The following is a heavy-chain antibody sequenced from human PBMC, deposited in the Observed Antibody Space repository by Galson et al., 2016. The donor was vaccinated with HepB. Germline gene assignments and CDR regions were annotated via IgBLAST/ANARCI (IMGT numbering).Heavy chain of an antibody. CDR2: VHYSGST. CDR3: ARDYYGSGRVHAFDM. Sequence: SETLSLTCTVSGSSISGYFWSWIRQPPGKGLEWIGYVHYSGSTYYSPSFKSRVTVSVDTSKNQFSLKLSSVTAADTAVYYCARDYYGSGRVHAFDMLGQGTMVTVSS. CDR1: GSSISGYF. D-gene: IGHD3-10*01. J-gene: IGHJ3*02. V-gene: IGHV4-59*01.